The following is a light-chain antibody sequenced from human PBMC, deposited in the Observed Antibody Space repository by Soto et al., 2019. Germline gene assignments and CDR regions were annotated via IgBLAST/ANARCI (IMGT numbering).Light chain of an antibody. Sequence: EIVVTQSRATLSVSPGERATLSCRASQTVINKLAWFQQEPGQAPRLLIYDASTRATGIPARFSGSGSGTEFTLTISSXQSEDFAVYYCQQYNDWLWTFGQGTKVDIK. CDR1: QTVINK. J-gene: IGKJ1*01. CDR2: DAS. CDR3: QQYNDWLWT. V-gene: IGKV3-15*01.